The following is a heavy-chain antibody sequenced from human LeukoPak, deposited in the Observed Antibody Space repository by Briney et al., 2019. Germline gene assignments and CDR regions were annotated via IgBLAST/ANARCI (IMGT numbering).Heavy chain of an antibody. CDR3: ARLITARLKGNYYFDY. V-gene: IGHV3-21*01. CDR1: GFTFTSYS. CDR2: IDTISSDI. D-gene: IGHD6-6*01. Sequence: GGSLRLSCTASGFTFTSYSINWVRQAPGKGLEWVSSIDTISSDIYYADSVRGRFTISRDNAKRSVYLQMNSLRAEDTAVYYCARLITARLKGNYYFDYWGLSTQVTVSS. J-gene: IGHJ4*02.